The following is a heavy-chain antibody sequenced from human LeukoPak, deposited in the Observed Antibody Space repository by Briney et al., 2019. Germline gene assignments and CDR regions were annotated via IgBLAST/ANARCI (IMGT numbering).Heavy chain of an antibody. Sequence: SVKVSCKASGGTFSSYAISWVRQAPGQGLEWMGGIIPIFGTANYAQKFQGRVTITADESTSTAHMELSSLRSEDTAVYYCASRSTYYDFWSGYWPDYWGQGTLVTVSS. D-gene: IGHD3-3*01. CDR3: ASRSTYYDFWSGYWPDY. V-gene: IGHV1-69*13. CDR1: GGTFSSYA. CDR2: IIPIFGTA. J-gene: IGHJ4*02.